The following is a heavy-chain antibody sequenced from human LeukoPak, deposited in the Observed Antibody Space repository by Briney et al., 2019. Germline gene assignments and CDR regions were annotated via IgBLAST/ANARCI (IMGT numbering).Heavy chain of an antibody. Sequence: SSETLSLTCAVYGGSFSGYYWSWIRQPPGKGLEWIGEINHSGSTNYNPSLKSRVTISVDTSKNQFSLKLSSVTAADTAVYYCARGRRVFTWYGSGSYVPPYHNWFDPWGQGTLVTVSS. J-gene: IGHJ5*02. D-gene: IGHD3-10*01. V-gene: IGHV4-34*01. CDR1: GGSFSGYY. CDR3: ARGRRVFTWYGSGSYVPPYHNWFDP. CDR2: INHSGST.